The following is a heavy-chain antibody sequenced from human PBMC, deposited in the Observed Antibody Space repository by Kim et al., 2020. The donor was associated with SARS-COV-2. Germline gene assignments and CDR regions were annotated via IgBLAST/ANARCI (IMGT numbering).Heavy chain of an antibody. CDR3: ARAPIGDSRYSFDAMDV. J-gene: IGHJ6*02. Sequence: VKGRFTVSRDNAKNTLYLFMNTLRAEDTAVYYCARAPIGDSRYSFDAMDVWGQGTTVTVSS. D-gene: IGHD2-21*01. V-gene: IGHV3-74*01.